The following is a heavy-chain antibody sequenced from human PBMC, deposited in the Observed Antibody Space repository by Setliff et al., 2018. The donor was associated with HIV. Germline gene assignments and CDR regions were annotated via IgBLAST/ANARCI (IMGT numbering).Heavy chain of an antibody. J-gene: IGHJ4*02. D-gene: IGHD3-22*01. V-gene: IGHV1-69*10. CDR1: GGTFSGYG. Sequence: GASVKVSCKASGGTFSGYGINWVRQAPGQGREWMGGIIPILGIANYAQKFQGRVTITADKSTSTAYMELSSLRSEDTAVYYCARDREYYYDNSGSPSFDYWGQGTLVTVSS. CDR3: ARDREYYYDNSGSPSFDY. CDR2: IIPILGIA.